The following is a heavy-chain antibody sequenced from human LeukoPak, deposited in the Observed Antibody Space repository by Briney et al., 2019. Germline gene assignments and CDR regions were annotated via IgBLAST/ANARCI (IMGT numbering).Heavy chain of an antibody. J-gene: IGHJ6*04. CDR2: ISAYNGNT. D-gene: IGHD6-13*01. CDR1: GYTFTSYG. V-gene: IGHV1-18*04. Sequence: GASVKVSCKASGYTFTSYGISWVRQAPGQGLEWMGWISAYNGNTNYAQKLQGRVTMTTDTSTSTVYMELRSLRSDDTAVYYCAREAPQYSSSWEYGMDVWGKGTTVTVSS. CDR3: AREAPQYSSSWEYGMDV.